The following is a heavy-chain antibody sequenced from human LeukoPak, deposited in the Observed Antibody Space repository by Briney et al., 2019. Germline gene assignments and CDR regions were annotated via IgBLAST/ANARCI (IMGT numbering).Heavy chain of an antibody. Sequence: GGSLRLSCAASGFTFSSYGMHWVRQAPGKGLEWVALIWYDGSNEDYVDSVKGRFTISRDNSKNTLYLQIDSLRAEDTAVYYCARDGFGLHAFDIWGQGTMVTVST. J-gene: IGHJ3*02. CDR2: IWYDGSNE. CDR3: ARDGFGLHAFDI. D-gene: IGHD3-10*01. V-gene: IGHV3-33*01. CDR1: GFTFSSYG.